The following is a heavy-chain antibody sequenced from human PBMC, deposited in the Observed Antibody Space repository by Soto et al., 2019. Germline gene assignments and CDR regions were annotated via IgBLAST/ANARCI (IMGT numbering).Heavy chain of an antibody. Sequence: GWSLRLSCASSVFTFINYAMSWVRQAPGKGLEWVSTISGTGGSPYYADFVKGRFTVSRDNSENTLYLQLNSLTVEDTAVYFCAKGQWLVFYFDYWGHGTLVTVSS. J-gene: IGHJ4*01. V-gene: IGHV3-23*01. CDR3: AKGQWLVFYFDY. D-gene: IGHD6-19*01. CDR1: VFTFINYA. CDR2: ISGTGGSP.